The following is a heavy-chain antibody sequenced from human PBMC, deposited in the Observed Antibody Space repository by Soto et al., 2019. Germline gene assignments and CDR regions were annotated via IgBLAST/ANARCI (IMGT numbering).Heavy chain of an antibody. CDR1: GFTFSSYA. D-gene: IGHD1-26*01. CDR2: ISGSGDST. Sequence: EVQLLESGGGLVQPGGSLRLSCAASGFTFSSYAMRWVRQAPMKGLEWVSAISGSGDSTYYADSVKGRFTISRDNSKNTLYLQMNSLRAEDTAVYYCARRGSGSDYDYWGQGTLVTVSS. CDR3: ARRGSGSDYDY. V-gene: IGHV3-23*01. J-gene: IGHJ4*02.